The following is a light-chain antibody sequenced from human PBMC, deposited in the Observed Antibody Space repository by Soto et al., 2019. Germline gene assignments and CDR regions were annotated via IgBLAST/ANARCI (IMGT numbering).Light chain of an antibody. CDR3: CSYAGSSTLV. V-gene: IGLV2-14*01. J-gene: IGLJ2*01. Sequence: QSALTQPASVSGSPGQSITISCTGTISDVGGYNYVSWYQQHPGKAPKLMIYEVDSRPSGVSNRFSGSKSGNTASLTISGLQAEDEADYYCCSYAGSSTLVFGGGTKLTVL. CDR1: ISDVGGYNY. CDR2: EVD.